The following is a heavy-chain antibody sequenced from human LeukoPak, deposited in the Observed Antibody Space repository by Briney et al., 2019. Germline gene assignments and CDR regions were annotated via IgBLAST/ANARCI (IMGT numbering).Heavy chain of an antibody. J-gene: IGHJ6*04. Sequence: GGSLRLSCAASGFAASGFTFSTFGMHWVRQAPGKGLEWVAFIRYDGSNKYYADSVKGRFTISRDDSKNTLYLQMNSLRAEDTAVYYCAELGITMIGGVWGKGTTVTISS. CDR3: AELGITMIGGV. V-gene: IGHV3-30*02. CDR2: IRYDGSNK. CDR1: GFTFSTFG. D-gene: IGHD3-10*02.